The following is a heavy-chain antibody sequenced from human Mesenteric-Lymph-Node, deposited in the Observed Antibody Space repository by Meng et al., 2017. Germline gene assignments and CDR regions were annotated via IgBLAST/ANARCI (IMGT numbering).Heavy chain of an antibody. Sequence: GESLKISCQGSEYRFNTYWIGWVRQMPGKGLEWMGIIHPGDSDTQYSPSFQGQVTIPADKSISTAYLQWSSLKASDTAMYYCARPSDYDYVWGSYFLDAFDIWGQGTMVTVSS. D-gene: IGHD3-16*01. CDR2: IHPGDSDT. CDR1: EYRFNTYW. J-gene: IGHJ3*02. V-gene: IGHV5-51*01. CDR3: ARPSDYDYVWGSYFLDAFDI.